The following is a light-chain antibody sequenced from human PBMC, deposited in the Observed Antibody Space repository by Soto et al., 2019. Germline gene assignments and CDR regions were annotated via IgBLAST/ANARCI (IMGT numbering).Light chain of an antibody. Sequence: EIAMTQSPATLPVSPGERATLSFRASQSVNRNVAWYQQKPGQAPRLLISGASTRATGVPARFSGSGSGTDFALTISSLQSEDFAVYFCQQNNNWPLTFGGGTKVDIK. CDR1: QSVNRN. CDR3: QQNNNWPLT. J-gene: IGKJ4*01. CDR2: GAS. V-gene: IGKV3-15*01.